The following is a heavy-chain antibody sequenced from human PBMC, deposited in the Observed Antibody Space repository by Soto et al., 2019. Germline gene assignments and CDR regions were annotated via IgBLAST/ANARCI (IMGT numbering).Heavy chain of an antibody. Sequence: QVVLLQSGAEVKEPGSSVRVSCQVSGSTFNNFAFSWVRQAPGHGPEWMGGIVVDSNTAEYSQRFQDRVTITVDTSTYTLFMELGSLTFEDSAVYYCARAIKRWEVNYYFDFWGQGTLVTVSS. CDR1: GSTFNNFA. J-gene: IGHJ4*02. CDR2: IVVDSNTA. V-gene: IGHV1-69*06. D-gene: IGHD1-26*01. CDR3: ARAIKRWEVNYYFDF.